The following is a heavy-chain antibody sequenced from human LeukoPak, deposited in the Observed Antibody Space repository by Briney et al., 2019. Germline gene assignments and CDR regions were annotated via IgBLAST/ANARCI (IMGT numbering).Heavy chain of an antibody. Sequence: SETLSLTCTVSGGSISSYYWSWIRQPPGKGLEWIGYTYHSETTNYDSSLKSRVTMSLDTSRSQLSLNLTSVTAADTAVYYCARHGVTRWYFDLWGRGTLVTVSS. D-gene: IGHD2-8*01. J-gene: IGHJ2*01. CDR1: GGSISSYY. CDR3: ARHGVTRWYFDL. V-gene: IGHV4-59*08. CDR2: TYHSETT.